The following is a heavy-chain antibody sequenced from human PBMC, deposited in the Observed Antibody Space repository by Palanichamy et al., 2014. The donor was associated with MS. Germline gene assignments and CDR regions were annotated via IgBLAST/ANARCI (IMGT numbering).Heavy chain of an antibody. CDR1: GYNFTNYW. CDR2: IYPGDSDT. V-gene: IGHV5-51*01. J-gene: IGHJ5*02. D-gene: IGHD2-2*01. CDR3: ARESGDCSSTSCYDGNWFDP. Sequence: EVQLVQSGAEVKEPGESLKISCKGFGYNFTNYWIGWVRQMPGKGLEWMGIIYPGDSDTRYSPSFQGQVTISADKSISTAYLQWSSLKASDTAIYYCARESGDCSSTSCYDGNWFDPWGQGTLVTVSS.